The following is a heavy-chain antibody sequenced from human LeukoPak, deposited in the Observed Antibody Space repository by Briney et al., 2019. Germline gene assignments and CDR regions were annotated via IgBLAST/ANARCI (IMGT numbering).Heavy chain of an antibody. J-gene: IGHJ4*02. CDR1: GGSISRGDYY. V-gene: IGHV4-30-4*08. Sequence: PSQTLSLTCTVSGGSISRGDYYWSWIRQPPGKGLEWIGYIYYSGSTYYNPSLKSRVTISVDTSKNQFPLKLSSVTAADTAVYYCARVYDSSSWYIRYYFDYWGQGTLVTVSS. CDR2: IYYSGST. D-gene: IGHD6-13*01. CDR3: ARVYDSSSWYIRYYFDY.